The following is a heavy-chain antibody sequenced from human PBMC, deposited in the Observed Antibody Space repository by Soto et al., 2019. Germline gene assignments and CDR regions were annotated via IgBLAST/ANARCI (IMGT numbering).Heavy chain of an antibody. J-gene: IGHJ5*01. D-gene: IGHD2-8*01. CDR3: AKGAHRRQMLSWFDS. V-gene: IGHV3-30*18. Sequence: VPLVESGGGVVQPGRSLRLSCTASGFTFSSFGIHWVRQAPGKGLEWVTIIAYDGSDKYYAASVKGRFTISRDNSKNTVYLEMNSLRGDDTAVYYCAKGAHRRQMLSWFDSWGQGTLVTVSS. CDR1: GFTFSSFG. CDR2: IAYDGSDK.